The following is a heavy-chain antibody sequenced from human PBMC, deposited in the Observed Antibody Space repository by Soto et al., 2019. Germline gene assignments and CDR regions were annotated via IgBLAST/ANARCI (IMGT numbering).Heavy chain of an antibody. J-gene: IGHJ4*02. CDR2: IWYDGSNK. D-gene: IGHD2-15*01. V-gene: IGHV3-33*01. CDR3: ARAEDIVCDFDC. CDR1: GFTFSSYG. Sequence: LILSCAASGFTFSSYGMHWFLQAPGKGLEWVAVIWYDGSNKYYADSLKGRFTISRDNSKNTLYLQMNSLRAEDTAVYYCARAEDIVCDFDCWGQGSLVTVSS.